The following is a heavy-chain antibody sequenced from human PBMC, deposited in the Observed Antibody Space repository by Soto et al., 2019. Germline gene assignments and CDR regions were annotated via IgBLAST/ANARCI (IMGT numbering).Heavy chain of an antibody. CDR1: GGSINSYY. CDR2: IYYSGST. V-gene: IGHV4-59*12. D-gene: IGHD1-1*01. Sequence: PSETLSLTCTVSGGSINSYYRSWIRQPPGKGLEWIGYIYYSGSTSYNPSLKSRVTMSVDTSKNQFSLNLSSVTAADTAVYYCARDASERAYNPPLFDYWGQGTLVTVSS. J-gene: IGHJ4*02. CDR3: ARDASERAYNPPLFDY.